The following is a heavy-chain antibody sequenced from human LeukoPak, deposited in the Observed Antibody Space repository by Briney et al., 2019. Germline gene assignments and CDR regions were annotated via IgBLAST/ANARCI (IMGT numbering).Heavy chain of an antibody. CDR3: ARATLFGELSGSDAFDI. CDR1: GGSISSYY. V-gene: IGHV4-59*01. J-gene: IGHJ3*02. D-gene: IGHD3-10*02. Sequence: PSETLSLTCTVSGGSISSYYWSWIRQPPGKGLEWIGYIYYSGSTNYNPSLKSRVTISVDTSKNQFSLKLSSVTAADTAVYYCARATLFGELSGSDAFDIWGQGTMVTVSS. CDR2: IYYSGST.